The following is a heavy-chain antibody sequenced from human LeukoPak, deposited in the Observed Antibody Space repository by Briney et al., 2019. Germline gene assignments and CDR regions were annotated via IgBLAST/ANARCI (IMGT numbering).Heavy chain of an antibody. CDR1: GGSISSGDYY. D-gene: IGHD3-10*01. J-gene: IGHJ4*02. CDR3: ARVELLYYALEY. CDR2: IYYSGHT. V-gene: IGHV4-30-4*01. Sequence: SETLSLTCTVSGGSISSGDYYWTWIRQPPGQGLEWIGYIYYSGHTYYNPSLKSRLTISVDTSKNQFSLRLNSVTAADTAVYYCARVELLYYALEYWGQGTLVAVSS.